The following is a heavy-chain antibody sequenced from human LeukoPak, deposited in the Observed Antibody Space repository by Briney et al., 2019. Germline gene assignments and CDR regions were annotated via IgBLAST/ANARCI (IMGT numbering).Heavy chain of an antibody. CDR2: ISSDSNYI. J-gene: IGHJ1*01. CDR3: ARDSKCPQF. V-gene: IGHV3-21*06. Sequence: KPGGSLRLSCAASGFPFSSYSMNWVRQAPGKGLEWVSSISSDSNYIYYTDSVEGRFTISRDNAKNSSYLQMNNLRAEDTAVYYCARDSKCPQFWGQGTLVTVSS. CDR1: GFPFSSYS.